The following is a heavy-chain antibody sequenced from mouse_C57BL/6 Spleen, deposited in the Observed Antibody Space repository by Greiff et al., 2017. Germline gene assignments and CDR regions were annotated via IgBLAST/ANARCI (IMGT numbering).Heavy chain of an antibody. CDR1: GYAFTNYL. CDR2: INPGSGGT. CDR3: ARSGYFDY. Sequence: QVQLQQSGAELVRPGTSVKVSCKASGYAFTNYLIEWVKQRPGQGLEWIGVINPGSGGTSYNQKFKGKDTLTVDKSASTAYIELRILTSEDSAVYYCARSGYFDYWGQGTTLTVSS. J-gene: IGHJ2*01. V-gene: IGHV1-54*01.